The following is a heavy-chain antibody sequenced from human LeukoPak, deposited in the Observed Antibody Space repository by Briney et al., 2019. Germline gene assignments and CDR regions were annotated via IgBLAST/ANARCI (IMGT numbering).Heavy chain of an antibody. CDR1: GGTFSSYA. V-gene: IGHV1-69*01. D-gene: IGHD3-22*01. CDR3: NYYDSSGYYYFDY. CDR2: IIPIFGTA. Sequence: GASVKVSCKASGGTFSSYAISWVRQAPGQGLEWMGGIIPIFGTANYAQKFQGRVTITADESTSTAYMELSSLRSEDTAVYYCNYYDSSGYYYFDYWGQGTLVTVSS. J-gene: IGHJ4*02.